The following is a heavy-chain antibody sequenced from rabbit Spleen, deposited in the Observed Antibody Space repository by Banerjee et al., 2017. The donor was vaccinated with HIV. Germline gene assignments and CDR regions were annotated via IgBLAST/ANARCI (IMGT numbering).Heavy chain of an antibody. CDR2: IYTGSSGST. Sequence: QSLEEAGGDMVKPGASLTLTCTASEFSFSGNYHMCWVRQAPGKGLELIACIYTGSSGSTYYASWAKGRFTITRSTSLNTLYLQLNSLTAADTATYFCARDLRGDDSVHLWGPGTLVTVS. CDR1: EFSFSGNYH. D-gene: IGHD2-1*01. J-gene: IGHJ4*01. V-gene: IGHV1S40*01. CDR3: ARDLRGDDSVHL.